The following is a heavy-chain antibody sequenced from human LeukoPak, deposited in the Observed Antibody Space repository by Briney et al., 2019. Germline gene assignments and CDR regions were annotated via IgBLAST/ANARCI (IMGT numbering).Heavy chain of an antibody. CDR3: ARLPRGGGYGASFRDY. J-gene: IGHJ4*02. D-gene: IGHD3-10*01. CDR1: GGSFSGYY. CDR2: INHSGST. Sequence: PSETLSLTCAVYGGSFSGYYWSWIRQPPGKGLEWIGEINHSGSTNYNPSLKSRVTISVDTSKNQFSLKLSSVTAADTAVYYCARLPRGGGYGASFRDYWGQGTLVTVSS. V-gene: IGHV4-34*01.